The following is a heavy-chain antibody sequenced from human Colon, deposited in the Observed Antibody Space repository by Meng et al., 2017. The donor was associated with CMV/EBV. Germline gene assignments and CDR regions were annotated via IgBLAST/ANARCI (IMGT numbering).Heavy chain of an antibody. CDR3: ARGEGYYDR. J-gene: IGHJ5*02. CDR1: GYTFTSYG. V-gene: IGHV1-18*01. CDR2: ISDYNGNT. Sequence: QVQLMQSGAEVKKPGASVKVSCKASGYTFTSYGITWVRQAPGQGLEWLGWISDYNGNTNYAERFEGRVTMTTDTDTSTVFMELRSLTSDDTAEYYCARGEGYYDRWGQGTLVTVSS. D-gene: IGHD5-24*01.